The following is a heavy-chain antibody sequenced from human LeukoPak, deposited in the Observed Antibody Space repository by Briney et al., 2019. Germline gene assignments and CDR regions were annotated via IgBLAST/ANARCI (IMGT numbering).Heavy chain of an antibody. CDR2: INPSGGST. CDR1: GYTFINYY. J-gene: IGHJ4*02. V-gene: IGHV1-46*01. Sequence: GASVKVSCKASGYTFINYYMHWVRQAPGQGLEWMGIINPSGGSTSYAQKFQARVTMTRDTSTSTVSMELSSLRSEDTAVYFCARVGSKPEYYYDSSAFYYGGYYFDYWGQGTLVTVSS. D-gene: IGHD3-22*01. CDR3: ARVGSKPEYYYDSSAFYYGGYYFDY.